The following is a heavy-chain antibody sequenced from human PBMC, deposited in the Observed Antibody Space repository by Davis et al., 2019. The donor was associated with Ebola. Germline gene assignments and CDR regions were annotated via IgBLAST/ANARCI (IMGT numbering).Heavy chain of an antibody. Sequence: SETLSLTCAVYGGSFSGYYWSWIRQPPGKGLEWIGEINHSGSTNYNPSFKSRVTISVDTSKNQFSLKLSSVTAADTAVYYCARGSIVVVPAAIFRAFDIWGQGTMVTVSS. CDR3: ARGSIVVVPAAIFRAFDI. CDR1: GGSFSGYY. V-gene: IGHV4-34*01. D-gene: IGHD2-2*01. CDR2: INHSGST. J-gene: IGHJ3*02.